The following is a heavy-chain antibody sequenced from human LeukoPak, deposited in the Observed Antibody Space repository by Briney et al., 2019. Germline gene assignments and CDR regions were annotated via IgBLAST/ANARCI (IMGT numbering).Heavy chain of an antibody. CDR2: ISSGGTTI. Sequence: PGGSLRLSCAASGFTFGSYEMNWVRQAPGKGLGWVSYISSGGTTIYYADSVKGRFTISRDNAKNSLYLQMNSLRAEDTAVYYCARVEDTATRGFYFDYWGQGTLVTVSS. V-gene: IGHV3-48*03. CDR1: GFTFGSYE. J-gene: IGHJ4*02. CDR3: ARVEDTATRGFYFDY. D-gene: IGHD5-18*01.